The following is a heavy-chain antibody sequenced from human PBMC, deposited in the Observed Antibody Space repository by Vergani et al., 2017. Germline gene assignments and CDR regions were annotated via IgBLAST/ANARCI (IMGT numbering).Heavy chain of an antibody. CDR1: GFSFRNAW. V-gene: IGHV3-15*07. Sequence: EVQLVESGGGIVKPGGSLRLSCVASGFSFRNAWMNWVRRTPGKGLEWVGRIKSTFDRGTTDYAAAVKGRFTISRDDSKNTLFLQMNGLKTEDIGVYYCTTEXPYCGDCSCYWRRDHHYYGMDVWGQGTTVTVSS. J-gene: IGHJ6*02. CDR3: TTEXPYCGDCSCYWRRDHHYYGMDV. D-gene: IGHD2-21*01. CDR2: IKSTFDRGTT.